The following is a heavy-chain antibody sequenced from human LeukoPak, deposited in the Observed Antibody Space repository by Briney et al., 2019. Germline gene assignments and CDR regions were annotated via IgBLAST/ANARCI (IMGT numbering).Heavy chain of an antibody. J-gene: IGHJ3*02. D-gene: IGHD2-21*01. CDR2: IYYSGST. Sequence: SETLSLTCTVSGGSISSYYWSWIRQPPGKGLEWIGYIYYSGSTNYNPSLKSRVTISVDMSKNQFSLKLSSVTAADTAVYYCARDGNTEHTDAFDIWGQGTMVTVSS. V-gene: IGHV4-59*01. CDR3: ARDGNTEHTDAFDI. CDR1: GGSISSYY.